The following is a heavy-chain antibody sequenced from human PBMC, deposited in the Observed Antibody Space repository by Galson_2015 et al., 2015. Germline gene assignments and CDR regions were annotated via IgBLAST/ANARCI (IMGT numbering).Heavy chain of an antibody. CDR3: ARDLVKVGAIEEDDY. J-gene: IGHJ4*02. CDR2: IKTDGSDE. D-gene: IGHD1-26*01. Sequence: SLRLSCAASGFTFSHYWMSWVRQAPGKGLEWVANIKTDGSDEYYVDSVTGRFTISRDNAKNSLYLQMNSLRVEDTALYYCARDLVKVGAIEEDDYWGQGT. V-gene: IGHV3-7*01. CDR1: GFTFSHYW.